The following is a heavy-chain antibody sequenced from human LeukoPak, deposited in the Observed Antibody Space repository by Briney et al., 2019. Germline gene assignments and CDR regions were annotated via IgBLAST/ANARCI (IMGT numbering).Heavy chain of an antibody. V-gene: IGHV1-18*01. J-gene: IGHJ4*02. CDR2: ISASKGNT. CDR1: GYTFTSYA. Sequence: ASVKVSCKASGYTFTSYAITWVRQAPGQGLEWMGWISASKGNTNYAQKLQGRVTMTTDTSTTTAYMELRSLRSDDTAVYYCARVRLDNTMNFDYWGQGNLVTVSS. CDR3: ARVRLDNTMNFDY. D-gene: IGHD3-22*01.